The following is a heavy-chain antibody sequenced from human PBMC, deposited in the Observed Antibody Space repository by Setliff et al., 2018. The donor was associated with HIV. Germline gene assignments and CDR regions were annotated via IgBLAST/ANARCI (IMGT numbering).Heavy chain of an antibody. J-gene: IGHJ6*02. Sequence: PSETLSLTCTVSGGSITGHYWSWIRQPPGKGLEWIGYIHYSGSSNYNPSLKSRVSISRDTSKKQVSLKLNSVTAADTAVYYCARYDSSGYYPSNYYYGMDVWGQGTTVTVSS. D-gene: IGHD3-22*01. CDR1: GGSITGHY. V-gene: IGHV4-59*11. CDR3: ARYDSSGYYPSNYYYGMDV. CDR2: IHYSGSS.